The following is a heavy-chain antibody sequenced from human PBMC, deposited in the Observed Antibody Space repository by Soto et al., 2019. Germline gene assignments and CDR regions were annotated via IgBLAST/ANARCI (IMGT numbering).Heavy chain of an antibody. CDR2: INHSGST. Sequence: PSETLSLTCAVYGGSFSGYYWSWIRQPPGKGLEWIGEINHSGSTNYNPSLKSRVTISVDTSKNQFSLKLSSVTAADTAVYYCASTMVRGVIGYYYMDVWGKGTXVTVSS. CDR1: GGSFSGYY. CDR3: ASTMVRGVIGYYYMDV. D-gene: IGHD3-10*01. V-gene: IGHV4-34*01. J-gene: IGHJ6*03.